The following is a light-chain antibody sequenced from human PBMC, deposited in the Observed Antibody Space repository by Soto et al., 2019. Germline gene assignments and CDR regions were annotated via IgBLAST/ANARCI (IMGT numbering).Light chain of an antibody. CDR1: QTINIW. Sequence: DIPMTQSPSTLSASVGDTVTIACRASQTINIWLAWYQQKPGKAPNLLIYQASSLEDGVPSRFSGSGSGTEFTLSISSLQPDDFATFYCQQYHSFPFTFGPGTTVDIK. CDR2: QAS. V-gene: IGKV1-5*03. CDR3: QQYHSFPFT. J-gene: IGKJ3*01.